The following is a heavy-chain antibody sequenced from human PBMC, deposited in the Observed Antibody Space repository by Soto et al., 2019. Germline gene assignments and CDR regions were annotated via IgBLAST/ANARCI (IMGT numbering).Heavy chain of an antibody. CDR3: AKNRDYDYDAFDV. V-gene: IGHV3-23*01. Sequence: GGSLRLSCAASGFSFSNYAMNWVRQAPGKGLEWVSVISGTGGSASYAGSVQGRFIISRDNSKNTLYLQINTLRVEDTAVYYCAKNRDYDYDAFDVWGQGTVVTVSS. CDR2: ISGTGGSA. D-gene: IGHD3-16*01. J-gene: IGHJ3*01. CDR1: GFSFSNYA.